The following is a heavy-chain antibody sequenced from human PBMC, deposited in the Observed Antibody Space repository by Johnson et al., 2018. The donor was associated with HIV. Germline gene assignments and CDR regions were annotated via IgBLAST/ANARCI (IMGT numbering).Heavy chain of an antibody. D-gene: IGHD1-26*01. V-gene: IGHV3-20*04. CDR3: SRESLSWELPDAFDI. Sequence: MQLVESGGGVVRPGGSLRLSCAASGFTFDDYGMSWVRQAPGKGLEWVSGINWNGGSTGYADSVKGRFTISRDNAKNSLYLQMNSLRAEDTAVYYCSRESLSWELPDAFDICGQGTMVTVS. J-gene: IGHJ3*02. CDR1: GFTFDDYG. CDR2: INWNGGST.